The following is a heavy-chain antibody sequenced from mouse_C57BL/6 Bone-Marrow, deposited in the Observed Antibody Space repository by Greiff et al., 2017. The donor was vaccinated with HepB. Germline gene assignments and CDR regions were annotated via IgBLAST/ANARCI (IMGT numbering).Heavy chain of an antibody. Sequence: EVQLQQSGAELVRPGASVKLSCTASGFNIKDDYMHWVKQRPEQGLEWIGWIDPENGDTEYASKFQGKATITADTSSNTAYLQLSSLTSEDTAVYYCTTGGVLTRDYFDYWGQGTTLTVSS. CDR3: TTGGVLTRDYFDY. CDR1: GFNIKDDY. J-gene: IGHJ2*01. CDR2: IDPENGDT. V-gene: IGHV14-4*01.